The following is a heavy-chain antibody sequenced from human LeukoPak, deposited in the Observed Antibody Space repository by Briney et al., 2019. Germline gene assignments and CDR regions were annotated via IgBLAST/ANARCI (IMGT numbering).Heavy chain of an antibody. CDR3: ARGRSGWYWFDP. CDR1: GASISSYS. Sequence: SETLSLTWPVSGASISSYSSGWIWQPARSGLEWIGYIYYSGSTNYNPSLKSRVTISVDTSKNQFSLKLSSVTAADTAVYYCARGRSGWYWFDPWGQGTLVTVPS. J-gene: IGHJ5*02. V-gene: IGHV4-59*01. CDR2: IYYSGST. D-gene: IGHD6-19*01.